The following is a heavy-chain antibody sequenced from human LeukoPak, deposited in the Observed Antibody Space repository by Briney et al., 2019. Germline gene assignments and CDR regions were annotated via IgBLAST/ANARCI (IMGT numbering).Heavy chain of an antibody. V-gene: IGHV1-69*01. CDR3: ARGGLRHPLSLFDY. CDR2: IIPIFGTA. J-gene: IGHJ4*02. Sequence: ASVKVSCKASGGTFSSYAISWVRQAPGQGLEWMGGIIPIFGTANYAQKFQGRVTITADESTSTAYMELSSLRSEDTAVYYCARGGLRHPLSLFDYWGQGTLVTVSS. CDR1: GGTFSSYA. D-gene: IGHD3-16*01.